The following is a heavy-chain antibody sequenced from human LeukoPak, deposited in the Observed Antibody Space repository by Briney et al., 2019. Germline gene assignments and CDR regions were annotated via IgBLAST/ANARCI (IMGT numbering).Heavy chain of an antibody. D-gene: IGHD6-13*01. CDR3: ARRGITYSSSFFAY. CDR2: VFYSGNT. V-gene: IGHV4-34*12. Sequence: PSETLSLTCAVYRGSFNGYYWAWIRQSPGKGLEWIGSVFYSGNTYYNPSLKSRVTISVDTSKNQFSLNLYSVTASDTATYYCARRGITYSSSFFAYWGQGTLVTVSS. J-gene: IGHJ4*02. CDR1: RGSFNGYY.